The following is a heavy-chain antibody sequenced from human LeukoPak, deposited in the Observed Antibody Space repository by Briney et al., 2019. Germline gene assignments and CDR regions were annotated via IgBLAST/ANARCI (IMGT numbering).Heavy chain of an antibody. D-gene: IGHD3-3*01. CDR3: AKDRFRGHYSVGES. CDR1: GFIFSDYG. Sequence: GGSLRLSCAASGFIFSDYGMHWVRQAPDKGLQWVAVMSSDGSNEYYADSVKGRFTISRDNSKNTLYLQMKSLRAEDTAVYYCAKDRFRGHYSVGESWGQGTLVTVSS. V-gene: IGHV3-30*18. CDR2: MSSDGSNE. J-gene: IGHJ5*02.